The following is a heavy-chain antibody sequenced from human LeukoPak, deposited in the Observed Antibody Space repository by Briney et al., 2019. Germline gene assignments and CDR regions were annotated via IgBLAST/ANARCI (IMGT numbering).Heavy chain of an antibody. D-gene: IGHD3-22*01. CDR3: AKDRNYDSSGYPDY. J-gene: IGHJ4*02. Sequence: GGSLRLSCAASGFTFDDYAMHWVRQAPGKGLGWVSGISWNSGSRGYADSVKGRFTISRDNAKNSLYLQMNSLRAEDTALYYCAKDRNYDSSGYPDYWGQGTLVTVSS. CDR1: GFTFDDYA. V-gene: IGHV3-9*01. CDR2: ISWNSGSR.